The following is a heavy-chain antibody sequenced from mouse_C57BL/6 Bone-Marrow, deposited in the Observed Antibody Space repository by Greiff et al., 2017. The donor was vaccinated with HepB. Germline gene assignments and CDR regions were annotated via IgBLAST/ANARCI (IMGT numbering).Heavy chain of an antibody. CDR2: IDPSDSDT. CDR1: GYTFTSYW. V-gene: IGHV1-69*01. Sequence: VQLQQPGAELVMPGASVKLSCKASGYTFTSYWMHWVKQRPGQGLEWIGEIDPSDSDTNYNQKFKGKSTLTVDKSSSTAYMQLRSLTSEDSAVYYCARWGAYWGQGTLVTVSA. CDR3: ARWGAY. J-gene: IGHJ3*01.